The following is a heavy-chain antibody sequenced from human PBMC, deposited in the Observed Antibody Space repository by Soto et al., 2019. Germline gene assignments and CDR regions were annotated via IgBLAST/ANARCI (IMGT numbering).Heavy chain of an antibody. V-gene: IGHV1-18*01. CDR1: GYSFMKYG. Sequence: ASVKVSCKGFGYSFMKYGINWVRQAPGQGLEWVGWISPYSGYTHSAQKFHGRLTLTTDTAASTAYMELRILRSADTALYYCARETSVLIPAAQPSRFDSWGQGTLVTVSS. CDR3: ARETSVLIPAAQPSRFDS. CDR2: ISPYSGYT. J-gene: IGHJ4*02. D-gene: IGHD2-8*01.